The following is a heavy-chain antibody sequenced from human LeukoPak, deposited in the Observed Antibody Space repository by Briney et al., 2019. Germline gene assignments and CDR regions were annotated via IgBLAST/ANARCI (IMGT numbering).Heavy chain of an antibody. J-gene: IGHJ3*01. CDR3: ARPNITSYYDSRGYDAFDV. CDR2: IDPDDSDT. CDR1: GYSFNAYW. D-gene: IGHD3-22*01. V-gene: IGHV5-51*01. Sequence: GESLKISCKGSGYSFNAYWIAWGRQMPGKGLEWMGIIDPDDSDTSYSPSFQGQVTISADKSVRTAYLQWSSLKASDTAMYYCARPNITSYYDSRGYDAFDVWGQGTMVTVSS.